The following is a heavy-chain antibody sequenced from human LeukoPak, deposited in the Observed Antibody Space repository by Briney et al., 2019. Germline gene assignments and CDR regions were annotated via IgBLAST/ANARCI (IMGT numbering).Heavy chain of an antibody. D-gene: IGHD6-13*01. Sequence: GGSLRLSCAASGFTFSSYGMHWVRQAPGKGLEWVAVISYDGSNKYYADSVKGRFTISRDNSKNTLYLQMNSLRAEDTAVYYCAKDIAAAASTYIDYWGQGTLVTVSS. CDR2: ISYDGSNK. V-gene: IGHV3-30*18. CDR3: AKDIAAAASTYIDY. J-gene: IGHJ4*02. CDR1: GFTFSSYG.